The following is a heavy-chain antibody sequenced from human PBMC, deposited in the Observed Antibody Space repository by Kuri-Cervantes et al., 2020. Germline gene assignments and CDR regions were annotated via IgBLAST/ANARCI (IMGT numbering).Heavy chain of an antibody. CDR2: ISSNGGST. Sequence: GESLKISCAASGFTFSSYAMRWVRQAPGKGLEYVSAISSNGGSTYYADSVKGRFTISRDNSKNTLYLQMNSLRAEDTAVYYCHYVYYYYGMDVWGQGTTVTVSS. CDR1: GFTFSSYA. J-gene: IGHJ6*02. V-gene: IGHV3-64*02. CDR3: HYVYYYYGMDV. D-gene: IGHD3-10*02.